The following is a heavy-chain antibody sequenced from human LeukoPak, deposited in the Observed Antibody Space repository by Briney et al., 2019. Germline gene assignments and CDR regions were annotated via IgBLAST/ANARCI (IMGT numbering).Heavy chain of an antibody. CDR3: ARISTVVTLPDYFDY. D-gene: IGHD4-23*01. J-gene: IGHJ4*02. Sequence: SETLSLTCTVSGDSIIGYYWSWIRQPPGKGLEWIGYIHYSGSSNYNPSLQSRVTISVDTSRSHFSLKLSSATAADTAVYYCARISTVVTLPDYFDYWGQGTLVTVSS. V-gene: IGHV4-59*01. CDR1: GDSIIGYY. CDR2: IHYSGSS.